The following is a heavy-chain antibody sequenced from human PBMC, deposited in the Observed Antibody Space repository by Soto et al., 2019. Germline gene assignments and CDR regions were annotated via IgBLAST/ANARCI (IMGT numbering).Heavy chain of an antibody. V-gene: IGHV3-21*01. J-gene: IGHJ6*03. CDR1: GFTFSSYS. CDR3: ARAHNVTYYDFWSGSKYYYYMDV. CDR2: ISSSSYI. Sequence: EVQLVESGGGLVKPGGSLRLSCAASGFTFSSYSMNWVRQAPGKGLEWVSSISSSSYIYYADSVKGRFTISRDNAKNSLYLQMNSLRAEDTAVYYCARAHNVTYYDFWSGSKYYYYMDVWGKGTTVTVSS. D-gene: IGHD3-3*01.